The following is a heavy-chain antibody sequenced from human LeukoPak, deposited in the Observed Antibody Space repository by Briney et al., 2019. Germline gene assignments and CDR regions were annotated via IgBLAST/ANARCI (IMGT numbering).Heavy chain of an antibody. CDR1: GYSISSGYY. CDR2: IYHSGST. Sequence: SGTLSLTCAVSGYSISSGYYWGWIRQPPGKGLGWIGSIYHSGSTYYNPSLKSRVTISVDTSKNQFSLKLSSATAADTAVYYCARQLGYSSGWYGYYFDYWGQGTLVTVSS. V-gene: IGHV4-38-2*01. D-gene: IGHD6-19*01. J-gene: IGHJ4*02. CDR3: ARQLGYSSGWYGYYFDY.